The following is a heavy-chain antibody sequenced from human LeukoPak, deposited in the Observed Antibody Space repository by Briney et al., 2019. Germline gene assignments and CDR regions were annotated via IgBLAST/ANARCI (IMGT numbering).Heavy chain of an antibody. D-gene: IGHD2-2*01. J-gene: IGHJ4*02. CDR1: GFTVSSNY. Sequence: GGSLRLSCAASGFTVSSNYMSWVRQAPGKGLEWVGRIKSKTDGGTTDYAAPVKGRFTISRDDSKNTLYLQMNSLKTEDTAVYYCTTGLGYCSSTSCYGRRRFDYWGQGTLVTVSS. V-gene: IGHV3-15*01. CDR3: TTGLGYCSSTSCYGRRRFDY. CDR2: IKSKTDGGTT.